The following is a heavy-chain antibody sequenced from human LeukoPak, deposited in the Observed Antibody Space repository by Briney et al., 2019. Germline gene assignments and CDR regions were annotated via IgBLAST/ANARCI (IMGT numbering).Heavy chain of an antibody. CDR1: GFTFSSYS. J-gene: IGHJ6*02. CDR2: LSSSSSYI. V-gene: IGHV3-21*01. D-gene: IGHD2-2*01. Sequence: GGSLRLSCAASGFTFSSYSMNWVRQAPGKGLEWVSSLSSSSSYIYYADSVKGRFTISRDNAKNSLYLQMNSLRVEDTAVYYCASGIPAAKNYYYYGMDVWGQGTTVTVSS. CDR3: ASGIPAAKNYYYYGMDV.